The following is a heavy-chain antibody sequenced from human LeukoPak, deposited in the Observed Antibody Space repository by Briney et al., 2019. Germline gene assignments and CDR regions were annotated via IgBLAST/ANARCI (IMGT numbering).Heavy chain of an antibody. CDR2: ASTDGTP. CDR1: GFTFGNYA. V-gene: IGHV3-23*01. D-gene: IGHD2-21*01. J-gene: IGHJ6*03. Sequence: PGGSLRLSCTVSGFTFGNYAMTWVRQSPGKGLESVSSASTDGTPYYANSVKGRFTISRDNSKSTLYLRMNSLRAEDTAVYYCAKLGHGGYYSYMDVWGKGTTVTVSS. CDR3: AKLGHGGYYSYMDV.